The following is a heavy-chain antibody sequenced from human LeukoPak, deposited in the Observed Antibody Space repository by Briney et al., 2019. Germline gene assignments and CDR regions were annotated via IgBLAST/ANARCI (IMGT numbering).Heavy chain of an antibody. CDR2: LYYCGST. CDR1: GGSISYYF. D-gene: IGHD1-20*01. J-gene: IGHJ5*02. Sequence: PSETLSLTCTVPGGSISYYFWSWIRQPPAKGLEWIGYLYYCGSTNYNPSLKSQVTISVDTSKNQFSLKLSSVTAADTAVYYCARQAITGTRFDPWGQGTLVTVSS. V-gene: IGHV4-59*01. CDR3: ARQAITGTRFDP.